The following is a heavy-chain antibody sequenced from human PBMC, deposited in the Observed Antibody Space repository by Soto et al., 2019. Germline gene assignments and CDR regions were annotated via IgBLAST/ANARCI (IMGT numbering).Heavy chain of an antibody. J-gene: IGHJ3*02. Sequence: GPPVKVSCKASGGTFSSYAISWVRQAPGQGLEWMGGIIPIFGTANYAQKFQGRVTITADNSKNTLYLQMNSLRAEDTAVYYCAYAAARAVTAFDIWGQGTMVTVSS. V-gene: IGHV1-69*06. D-gene: IGHD6-13*01. CDR2: IIPIFGTA. CDR1: GGTFSSYA. CDR3: AYAAARAVTAFDI.